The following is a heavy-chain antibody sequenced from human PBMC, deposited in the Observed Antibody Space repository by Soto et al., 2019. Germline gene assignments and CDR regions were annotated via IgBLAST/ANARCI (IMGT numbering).Heavy chain of an antibody. CDR1: GFTFSSYA. Sequence: QVQLVESGGGVVQPGRSLRLSCAASGFTFSSYAMHWVRQAPGKGLEWVAVISYDGSDKYYADSVKGRFTISRDNSKNTLNLQMNSLRADDTAVYXXXXXXXXXXXESYDYWGQGTLITVSS. CDR2: ISYDGSDK. J-gene: IGHJ4*02. CDR3: XXXXXXXXXESYDY. D-gene: IGHD3-10*01. V-gene: IGHV3-30*03.